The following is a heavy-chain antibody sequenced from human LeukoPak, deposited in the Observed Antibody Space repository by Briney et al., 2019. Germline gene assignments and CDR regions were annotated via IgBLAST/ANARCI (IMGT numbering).Heavy chain of an antibody. Sequence: GGSLRLSCAASGFTFSSYAMHWVRQAPGKGLEWVAVISYDGSNKYYADSVKGRFTISRDNSKNTLYLQMNSLRAEDTAVYYCAREKRTGDAFDIWGQGTMVTVSS. CDR1: GFTFSSYA. J-gene: IGHJ3*02. CDR3: AREKRTGDAFDI. V-gene: IGHV3-30-3*01. CDR2: ISYDGSNK.